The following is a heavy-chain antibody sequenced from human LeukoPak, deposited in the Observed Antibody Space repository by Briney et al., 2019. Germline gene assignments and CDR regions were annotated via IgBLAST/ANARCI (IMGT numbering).Heavy chain of an antibody. J-gene: IGHJ4*02. D-gene: IGHD5-18*01. Sequence: SETLSLTCAVYGGSFSGYYWSWIRQPPGKGLEWIGEINHSGSTNYNPSLKSRVTISVDTSKNQFSLKLSSVTAADTAVYYCASQRGYSYGPFDYWGQGTLVTVSS. V-gene: IGHV4-34*01. CDR3: ASQRGYSYGPFDY. CDR1: GGSFSGYY. CDR2: INHSGST.